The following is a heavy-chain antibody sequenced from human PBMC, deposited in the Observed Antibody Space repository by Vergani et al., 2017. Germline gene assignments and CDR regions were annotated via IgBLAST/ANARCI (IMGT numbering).Heavy chain of an antibody. CDR2: IKKDGSEK. CDR3: ARDGAAGYSSGWYDAFDI. V-gene: IGHV3-7*01. Sequence: VQLVESGGGLVKPGGSLRLSCAASGFTFSDYYMSWIRQAPGKGLEWVANIKKDGSEKDYVDSVKGRFTISRANAKNSLYLQMNSLRAEDTAVYYCARDGAAGYSSGWYDAFDIWGQGTMVTVSS. D-gene: IGHD6-19*01. CDR1: GFTFSDYY. J-gene: IGHJ3*02.